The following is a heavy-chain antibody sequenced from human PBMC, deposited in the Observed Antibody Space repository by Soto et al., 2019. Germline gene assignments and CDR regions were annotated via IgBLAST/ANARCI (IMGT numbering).Heavy chain of an antibody. J-gene: IGHJ6*02. CDR1: AFTFSSYS. CDR3: ARDSHGGLGYYGMDV. CDR2: ISSSSSTI. Sequence: PGGSLRLSCAASAFTFSSYSMNWVRQAPGKGLEWVSYISSSSSTIYYADSVKGRFTISRDNAKNSLYLQMNSLRDEDTAVYYCARDSHGGLGYYGMDVWGQGTTVTVSS. V-gene: IGHV3-48*02. D-gene: IGHD4-17*01.